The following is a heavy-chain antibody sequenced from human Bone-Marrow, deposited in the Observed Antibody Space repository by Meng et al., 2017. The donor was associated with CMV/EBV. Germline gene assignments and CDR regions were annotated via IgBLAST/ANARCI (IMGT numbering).Heavy chain of an antibody. D-gene: IGHD1-20*01. Sequence: ASVKVSCKASGYTFTSYYMHWVRQAPGQGLEWMGIINPSGGSTGYAQKFQGRVTMTRNTSISTAYMELSSLRSEDTAVYYCARGHNWNYYYYYGMDVWGQGTTVTVSS. CDR1: GYTFTSYY. J-gene: IGHJ6*02. CDR2: INPSGGST. CDR3: ARGHNWNYYYYYGMDV. V-gene: IGHV1-46*01.